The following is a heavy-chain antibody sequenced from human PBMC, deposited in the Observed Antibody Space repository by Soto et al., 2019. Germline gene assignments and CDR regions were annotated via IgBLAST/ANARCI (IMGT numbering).Heavy chain of an antibody. CDR3: ARGAGRQWELRF. CDR1: GASISGYY. Sequence: QVQLQESGPGLVQPSETLSLTCTVSGASISGYYWNWIRQPPGKGLEGIGYMHSTGDSNYNPSLRSRVTISVETSKSQISLKLSSVTAADTAVYYCARGAGRQWELRFWGQGTLVTVYS. V-gene: IGHV4-59*01. J-gene: IGHJ4*02. CDR2: MHSTGDS. D-gene: IGHD1-26*01.